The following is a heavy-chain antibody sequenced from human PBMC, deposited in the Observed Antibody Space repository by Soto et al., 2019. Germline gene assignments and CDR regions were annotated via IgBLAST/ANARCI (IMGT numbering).Heavy chain of an antibody. CDR1: GLTFSSYG. CDR2: ISYDGSNK. Sequence: GGSLRLSCAASGLTFSSYGMHWVRQAPGKGLEWVAVISYDGSNKYYADSVKGRFTISRDNSKNTLYLQMNSLRAEDTAVYYCAKDRDCSGGSCYFGYYYYGMDVWGQGTTVTVSS. CDR3: AKDRDCSGGSCYFGYYYYGMDV. J-gene: IGHJ6*02. V-gene: IGHV3-30*18. D-gene: IGHD2-15*01.